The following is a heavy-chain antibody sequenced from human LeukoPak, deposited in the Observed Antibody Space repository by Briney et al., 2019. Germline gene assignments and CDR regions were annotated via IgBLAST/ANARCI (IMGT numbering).Heavy chain of an antibody. V-gene: IGHV1-2*04. CDR2: INPNSGGT. Sequence: ASVKVSCKASGYTFTGYYMHWVRQAPGQGLEWMGWINPNSGGTNYAQKFQGWVTMTRDTSISTAYMELSRLRSDDTAVYFCARERAHRLVSGYDPYYYGMDVWGKGTTVTVSS. D-gene: IGHD5-12*01. CDR1: GYTFTGYY. J-gene: IGHJ6*04. CDR3: ARERAHRLVSGYDPYYYGMDV.